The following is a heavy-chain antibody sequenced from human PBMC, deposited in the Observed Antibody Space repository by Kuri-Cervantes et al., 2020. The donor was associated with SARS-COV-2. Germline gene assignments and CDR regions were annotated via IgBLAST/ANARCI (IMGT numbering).Heavy chain of an antibody. CDR1: GYTFTGYY. Sequence: ASVTVSCKASGYTFTGYYMHWVRQAPGQGLEWMGWINPNSGGTNYAQKFQGRVTMTRDTSISTAYMELSRLRSDDTAVYYCARVRYIVGATETYYFDYWGQGTLVTVSS. CDR3: ARVRYIVGATETYYFDY. J-gene: IGHJ4*02. V-gene: IGHV1-2*02. CDR2: INPNSGGT. D-gene: IGHD1-26*01.